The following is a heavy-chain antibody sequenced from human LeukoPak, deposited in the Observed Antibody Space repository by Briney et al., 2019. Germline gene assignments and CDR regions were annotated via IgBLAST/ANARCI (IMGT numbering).Heavy chain of an antibody. CDR3: AKSLGIVVVTAILAFDI. D-gene: IGHD2-21*02. CDR2: ISGSGGST. J-gene: IGHJ3*02. CDR1: GFTFSSYA. Sequence: PGGSLRLSCAASGFTFSSYAMSWVRQAPGKGLEWVSAISGSGGSTYYADSVKGWFTISRDNSKNTLYLQMNSLRAEDTAVYYCAKSLGIVVVTAILAFDIWGQGTMVTVSS. V-gene: IGHV3-23*01.